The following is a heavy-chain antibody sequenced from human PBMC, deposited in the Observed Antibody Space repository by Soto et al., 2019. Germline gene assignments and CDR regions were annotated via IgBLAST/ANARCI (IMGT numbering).Heavy chain of an antibody. Sequence: GASVKVSCKASGGTFSSYAISWVRQAPGQGLEWVGGIIPIFGNPKYSQKLQGRVTIISDKSTSTAYMELSSLTSEDTAVYYCSRSSSGGNWFVHWGQGTLVTVPS. J-gene: IGHJ5*02. CDR2: IIPIFGNP. CDR3: SRSSSGGNWFVH. V-gene: IGHV1-69*05. D-gene: IGHD3-10*01. CDR1: GGTFSSYA.